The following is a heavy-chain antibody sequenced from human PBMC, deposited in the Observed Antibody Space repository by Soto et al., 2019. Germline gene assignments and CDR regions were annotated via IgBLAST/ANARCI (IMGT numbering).Heavy chain of an antibody. Sequence: ASVKVSCKASGYTFTKFHLHWVRLAPGQGLEWMGMIAPSGGNTNYAQKFQGRVTITRDMSTSTVYMELSSLRSEDTAVYYCAAGVGSSWLYYYGMDVWGQGTTVTVSS. CDR2: IAPSGGNT. D-gene: IGHD6-13*01. CDR1: GYTFTKFH. J-gene: IGHJ6*02. V-gene: IGHV1-46*01. CDR3: AAGVGSSWLYYYGMDV.